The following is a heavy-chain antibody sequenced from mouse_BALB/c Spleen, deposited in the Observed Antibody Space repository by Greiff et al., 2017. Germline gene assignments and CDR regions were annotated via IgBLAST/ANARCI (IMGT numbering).Heavy chain of an antibody. J-gene: IGHJ3*01. D-gene: IGHD4-1*01. CDR1: GYTFTDYA. V-gene: IGHV1-67*01. Sequence: VKLMESGPELVRPGESVKISCKGSGYTFTDYAMHWVKQSHAKSLEWIGVISIYYDNTNYNQKFKGKATMTVDKSSSTAYMELARLTSEDSAIYYCATGTSLAYWGQGTLVTVSA. CDR3: ATGTSLAY. CDR2: ISIYYDNT.